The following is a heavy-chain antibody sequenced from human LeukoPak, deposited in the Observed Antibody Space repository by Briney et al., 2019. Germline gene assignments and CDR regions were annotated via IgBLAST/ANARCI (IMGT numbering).Heavy chain of an antibody. CDR2: ISSSSSYI. Sequence: PGGSLRLSCAASGFTFSSYSVNWVRQATGKGLEWVSSISSSSSYIYCADSVKGRFTIARDNAKHSLYLQMNSLRDGDTAVYYCAREGLSSSWDNGYFDLWGRGTLVTVSS. D-gene: IGHD6-13*01. CDR1: GFTFSSYS. CDR3: AREGLSSSWDNGYFDL. V-gene: IGHV3-21*01. J-gene: IGHJ2*01.